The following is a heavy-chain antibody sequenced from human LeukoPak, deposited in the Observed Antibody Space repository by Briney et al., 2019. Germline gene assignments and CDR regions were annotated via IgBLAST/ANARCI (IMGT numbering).Heavy chain of an antibody. CDR1: GGSISNYY. V-gene: IGHV4-59*08. Sequence: PSETLSLTCTVSGGSISNYYWSWIRQPPGKGLEWIGCIYYSGSTNYNPSLKSRVTMSVDTSKNQFSLKLRSVTAADTAVYYCARHVVAAAAHQYSFDYWGQGTLVTVSS. J-gene: IGHJ4*02. CDR3: ARHVVAAAAHQYSFDY. CDR2: IYYSGST. D-gene: IGHD6-25*01.